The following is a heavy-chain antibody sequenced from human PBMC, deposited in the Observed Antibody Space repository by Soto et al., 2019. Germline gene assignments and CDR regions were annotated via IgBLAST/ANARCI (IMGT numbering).Heavy chain of an antibody. CDR2: VYYTGKN. J-gene: IGHJ3*02. D-gene: IGHD3-22*01. V-gene: IGHV4-59*01. CDR1: GASIRSSY. CDR3: ARGFFETTSGHSNPFDI. Sequence: ETLSLTCTVSGASIRSSYWSWIRQSPGKGLEWIAYVYYTGKNNYNPSLSGRVTVSVDTSKNQFSLKLTSVTAADTAVYYCARGFFETTSGHSNPFDIWGQGTMVTV.